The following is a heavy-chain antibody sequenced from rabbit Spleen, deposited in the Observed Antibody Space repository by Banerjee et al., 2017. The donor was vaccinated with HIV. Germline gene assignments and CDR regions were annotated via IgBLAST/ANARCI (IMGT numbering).Heavy chain of an antibody. Sequence: QSLEESGGGLVKPGASLTLTCTASGFSFNSGSGFSFNSGYDMCWVRQAPGKGLEWIACIEVGSSGFTYFATWAKGRFTISETSSTTVTLQVTRLTAADTATYFCARDTSSSFSSYGMDLWGPGTLVTVS. J-gene: IGHJ6*01. D-gene: IGHD1-1*01. CDR2: IEVGSSGFT. CDR3: ARDTSSSFSSYGMDL. V-gene: IGHV1S40*01. CDR1: GFSFNSGSGFSFNSGYD.